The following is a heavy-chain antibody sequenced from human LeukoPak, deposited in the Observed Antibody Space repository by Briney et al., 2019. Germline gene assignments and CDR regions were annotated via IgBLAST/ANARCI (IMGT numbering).Heavy chain of an antibody. CDR2: LNWNGGST. Sequence: GGSLRLSCAASGFMFEDYGMSWVRQAPGKGLEWVSGLNWNGGSTGYADSVTGRFTISRDNAKNSLYLQMSSLRAEDTALYYCVRDLYGDYGFDVWGQGTMVTVSS. J-gene: IGHJ3*01. CDR1: GFMFEDYG. V-gene: IGHV3-20*04. CDR3: VRDLYGDYGFDV. D-gene: IGHD4-17*01.